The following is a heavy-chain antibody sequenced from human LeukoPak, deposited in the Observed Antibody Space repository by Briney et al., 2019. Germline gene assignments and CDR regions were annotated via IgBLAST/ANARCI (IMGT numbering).Heavy chain of an antibody. CDR2: ISGSGGST. V-gene: IGHV3-23*01. Sequence: GGSLRLSCAASGFTFRRYGMSWVRQAPGKGLEWVSAISGSGGSTYYADSVKGRFTISRDNSKNTLYLQMNSLRAEDTAVYYCAKGAIQLWLESWGQGTLVTVSS. CDR1: GFTFRRYG. J-gene: IGHJ5*01. CDR3: AKGAIQLWLES. D-gene: IGHD5-18*01.